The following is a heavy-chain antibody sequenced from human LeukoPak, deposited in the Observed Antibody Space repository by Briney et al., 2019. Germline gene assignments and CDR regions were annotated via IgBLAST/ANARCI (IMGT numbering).Heavy chain of an antibody. CDR3: ATIGDRRTGELYRIDY. D-gene: IGHD7-27*01. V-gene: IGHV3-30-3*01. J-gene: IGHJ4*02. Sequence: GGSLRLSCAASGFTFSSYAMHWLRHAPGKGLVWVAVVSYDGSNKYYAVPVTGRFTISRDNSKNTLFLQMNSVRAEDAAVYYCATIGDRRTGELYRIDYWGQGTLVSVSS. CDR2: VSYDGSNK. CDR1: GFTFSSYA.